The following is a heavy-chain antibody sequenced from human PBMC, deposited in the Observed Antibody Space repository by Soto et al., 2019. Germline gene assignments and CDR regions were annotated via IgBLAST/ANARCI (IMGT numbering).Heavy chain of an antibody. J-gene: IGHJ3*02. CDR2: IKHSGSS. CDR3: ARGGSSDWQVALDI. CDR1: AGSFSHYY. D-gene: IGHD6-19*01. V-gene: IGHV4-34*01. Sequence: PSETLSLTCAVYAGSFSHYYWNWICQSPGKGLEWIGKIKHSGSSNYNPSLRSRVSISVDMSKNQFSLRLTSVTAADTAVYYCARGGSSDWQVALDIWGQGTMVTVSS.